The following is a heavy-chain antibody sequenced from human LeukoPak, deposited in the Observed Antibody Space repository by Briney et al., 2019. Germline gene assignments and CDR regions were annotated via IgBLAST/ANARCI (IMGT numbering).Heavy chain of an antibody. CDR3: ARVLDVTVVFGPGGY. Sequence: PGRSLRLSCAASGFTFSSYAMHWVRQAAGKGLEWVAIISYDGSNKYYADSVKGRFTISRDNSKNTLYLQMNSLRAEDTAMYYCARVLDVTVVFGPGGYWGQGTLVTVSS. J-gene: IGHJ4*02. D-gene: IGHD3-10*01. V-gene: IGHV3-30*04. CDR1: GFTFSSYA. CDR2: ISYDGSNK.